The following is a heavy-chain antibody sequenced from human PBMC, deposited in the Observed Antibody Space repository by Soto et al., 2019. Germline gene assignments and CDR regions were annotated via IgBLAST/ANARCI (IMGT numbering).Heavy chain of an antibody. CDR3: ARGGRVTIFGVVIF. CDR2: ISSSGDSK. V-gene: IGHV3-21*01. Sequence: GGSLRLSCAASGFPFSTYSMNWVRQAPGKGLEWVSYISSSGDSKYYADSVKGRFANSRDNAKNSLFLQMNSLRAEDTAVYYCARGGRVTIFGVVIFWGQGALVTVS. D-gene: IGHD3-3*01. CDR1: GFPFSTYS. J-gene: IGHJ4*02.